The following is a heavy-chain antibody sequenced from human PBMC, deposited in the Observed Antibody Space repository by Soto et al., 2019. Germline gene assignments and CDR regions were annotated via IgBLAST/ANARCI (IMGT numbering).Heavy chain of an antibody. CDR3: AKGLLNGRWYAAD. CDR2: ITKTGDT. CDR1: GFTFNNCV. V-gene: IGHV3-23*01. D-gene: IGHD6-13*01. Sequence: EVHLLESGGVLVQPGVSLRLSCETSGFTFNNCVMTWVRQAPGKGLEWVSVITKTGDTDYADSVKGRFTISRDNSKNTVYLQMNSLRAEDTAVYYCAKGLLNGRWYAADWGQGTLVTVSS. J-gene: IGHJ4*02.